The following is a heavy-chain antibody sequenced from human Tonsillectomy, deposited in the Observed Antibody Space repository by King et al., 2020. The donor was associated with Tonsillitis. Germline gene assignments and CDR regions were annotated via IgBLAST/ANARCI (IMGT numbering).Heavy chain of an antibody. CDR2: IWYDGNKK. Sequence: QVQLVESGGGVVQPGRSLRLSCAASGFTFSSYGMHWVRQAPGKGLEWVAVIWYDGNKKYYADSVKGRFTISRDNSKNTLYLQMNSLRAEDTAVYYCARDGTAFYYLDYWGQGTLVTVSS. CDR1: GFTFSSYG. D-gene: IGHD5-18*01. J-gene: IGHJ4*02. CDR3: ARDGTAFYYLDY. V-gene: IGHV3-33*08.